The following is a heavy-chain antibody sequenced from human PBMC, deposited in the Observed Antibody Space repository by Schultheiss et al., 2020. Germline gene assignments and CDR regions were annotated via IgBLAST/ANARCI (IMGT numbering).Heavy chain of an antibody. Sequence: GGSLRLSCAASGFTFSSYEMNWVRQAPGKGLEWVSYISSSGSTIYYADSVKGRFTISRDNAKNSLYLQMNSLRAEDTAVYYCAKEGGYNRKDYWGQGTLVTVSS. CDR2: ISSSGSTI. CDR3: AKEGGYNRKDY. V-gene: IGHV3-48*03. D-gene: IGHD5-24*01. CDR1: GFTFSSYE. J-gene: IGHJ4*02.